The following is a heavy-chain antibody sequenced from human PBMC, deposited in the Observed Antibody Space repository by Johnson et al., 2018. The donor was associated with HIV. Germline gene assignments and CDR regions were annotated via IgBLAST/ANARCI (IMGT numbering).Heavy chain of an antibody. Sequence: VQVVESGGGLVKPGGSLRLSCAASGFTFSNAWMSWVRQAPGKGLEWVGRIKSKTDGGTTDYAAPVKGRFTISRDDSKNTLYRQMTSLKTEDTAVYYCTTGEQWRVQDAFDIWGQGTMVTVSS. D-gene: IGHD6-19*01. CDR2: IKSKTDGGTT. CDR3: TTGEQWRVQDAFDI. CDR1: GFTFSNAW. J-gene: IGHJ3*02. V-gene: IGHV3-15*01.